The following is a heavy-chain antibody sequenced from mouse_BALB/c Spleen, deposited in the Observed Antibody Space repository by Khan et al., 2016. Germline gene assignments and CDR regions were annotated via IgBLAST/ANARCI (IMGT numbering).Heavy chain of an antibody. V-gene: IGHV7-3*02. J-gene: IGHJ1*01. CDR2: IRNKAYGYTT. D-gene: IGHD3-3*01. CDR1: GYTFTDYY. Sequence: EVELVESGGGLVQPGGSLRLSCANSGYTFTDYYMNWVRQPPGKALEWLGLIRNKAYGYTTEYSASVKGRFTISRDNSQSILYLQMNTPRAEDSATYYCARGQRAEGYFDVGRGATTVAASS. CDR3: ARGQRAEGYFDV.